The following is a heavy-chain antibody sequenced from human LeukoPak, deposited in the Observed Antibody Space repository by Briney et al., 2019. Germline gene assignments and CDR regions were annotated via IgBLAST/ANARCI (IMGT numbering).Heavy chain of an antibody. CDR2: ISAYNGNT. CDR3: ASHYDFWSGGKSNWFDP. CDR1: GYTFTSYG. D-gene: IGHD3-3*01. V-gene: IGHV1-18*01. J-gene: IGHJ5*02. Sequence: ASVKVSCKASGYTFTSYGISWVRQAPGQGLEWMGWISAYNGNTNYAQKLQDRVTMTTDTSTSTAYMELRSLRSDDTAVYYCASHYDFWSGGKSNWFDPWGQGTLVTVSS.